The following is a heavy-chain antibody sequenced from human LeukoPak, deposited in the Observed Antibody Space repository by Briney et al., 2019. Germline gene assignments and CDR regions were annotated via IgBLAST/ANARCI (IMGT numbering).Heavy chain of an antibody. CDR1: GGSLSGYY. CDR2: ISHSGST. V-gene: IGHV4-34*01. D-gene: IGHD6-19*01. Sequence: SETLSLTCAVYGGSLSGYYWSWIRQPPGKGLEWSGEISHSGSTNYSPSLKSRVTISVDTSKNQFSLKLTSVTAADTAIYYCASYTARLPIAVDDNWFDPWGRGTLVTVSS. J-gene: IGHJ5*02. CDR3: ASYTARLPIAVDDNWFDP.